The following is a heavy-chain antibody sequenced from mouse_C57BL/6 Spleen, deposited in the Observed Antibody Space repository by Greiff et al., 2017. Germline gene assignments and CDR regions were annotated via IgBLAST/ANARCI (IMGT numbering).Heavy chain of an antibody. D-gene: IGHD3-2*02. V-gene: IGHV1-50*01. J-gene: IGHJ2*01. Sequence: QVQLQQPGAELVKPGASVKLSCKASGYTFTSYWMQWVKQRPGQGLEWIGEIDPSDSYTNYNQKFKGKATLTVDTSSSTAYMQLSSLTSEDSAVYYCARSVDSSNFDYWGQGTTLTVSS. CDR3: ARSVDSSNFDY. CDR2: IDPSDSYT. CDR1: GYTFTSYW.